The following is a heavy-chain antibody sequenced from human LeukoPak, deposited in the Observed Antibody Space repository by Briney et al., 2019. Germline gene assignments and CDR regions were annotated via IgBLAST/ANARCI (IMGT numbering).Heavy chain of an antibody. CDR2: IDTRGISI. Sequence: GGSLRLSCAASGFIFRNYEMNWVRQAPGKGLEWVSYIDTRGISIYYADSVKGRFTITRDNAKNSLFLQMTSLRPEDTAVYYCARDRAGFEDYVGDGSMGGYYMDVWGKGTTVTISS. CDR1: GFIFRNYE. D-gene: IGHD4-17*01. J-gene: IGHJ6*03. V-gene: IGHV3-48*03. CDR3: ARDRAGFEDYVGDGSMGGYYMDV.